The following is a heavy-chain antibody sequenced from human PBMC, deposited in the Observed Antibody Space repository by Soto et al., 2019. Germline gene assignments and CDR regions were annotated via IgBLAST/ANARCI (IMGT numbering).Heavy chain of an antibody. J-gene: IGHJ4*02. Sequence: QVQLVQSGAEVKKPGASVKVSCKASGYTFTTYDISWVRQATGQGLEWMGWISPNSANTGYAQNFQGRVTMTRNTSISTAYMALSSLRSEDTAVYYCARGDYGDYADYWGQGTLVTVSS. CDR3: ARGDYGDYADY. CDR1: GYTFTTYD. D-gene: IGHD4-17*01. V-gene: IGHV1-8*01. CDR2: ISPNSANT.